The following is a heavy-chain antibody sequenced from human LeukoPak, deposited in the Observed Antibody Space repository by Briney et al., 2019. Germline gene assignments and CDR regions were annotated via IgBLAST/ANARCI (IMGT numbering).Heavy chain of an antibody. CDR2: ISGSGGST. D-gene: IGHD2-21*01. Sequence: GGSLRLSCAASGFTFSSYAMSWVRQVPGKGLEWVSAISGSGGSTYYADSVKGRFTISRDSSKNTLYLQMNRLRAEDAAVYYCAKAPVTTCSGAYCYPFDYWGQGTLVTVSS. CDR1: GFTFSSYA. CDR3: AKAPVTTCSGAYCYPFDY. J-gene: IGHJ4*02. V-gene: IGHV3-23*01.